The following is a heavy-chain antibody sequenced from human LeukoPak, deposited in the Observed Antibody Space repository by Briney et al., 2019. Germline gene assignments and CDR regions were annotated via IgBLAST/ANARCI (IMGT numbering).Heavy chain of an antibody. V-gene: IGHV4-4*07. CDR2: ILMGGST. CDR3: ARALSRWFCEISAFDI. J-gene: IGHJ3*02. D-gene: IGHD3-10*01. CDR1: GGSINMYF. Sequence: PSERLSLTWTVAGGSINMYFWGWIRQPAGEGLEWIGRILMGGSTNYNPSLKSRVTMSVDTSKNQFSLKMSSVTAADTAVYYCARALSRWFCEISAFDIWGQGTMVTVSS.